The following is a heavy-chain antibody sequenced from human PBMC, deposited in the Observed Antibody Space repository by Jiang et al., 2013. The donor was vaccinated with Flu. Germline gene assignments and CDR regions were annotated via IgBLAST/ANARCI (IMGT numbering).Heavy chain of an antibody. D-gene: IGHD3-22*01. V-gene: IGHV3-23*04. J-gene: IGHJ4*02. CDR1: GFTFSSYA. Sequence: VQLVESGGGLVQPGGSLRLSCAASGFTFSSYAMSWVRQAPGKGLEWVSAISGGGDGTYYADSVKGRFTISRDNSKNTLYLQVNSLRAGDTAVYYCAKLTDYFDSSGNFDSWGQGTLVTVSS. CDR3: AKLTDYFDSSGNFDS. CDR2: ISGGGDGT.